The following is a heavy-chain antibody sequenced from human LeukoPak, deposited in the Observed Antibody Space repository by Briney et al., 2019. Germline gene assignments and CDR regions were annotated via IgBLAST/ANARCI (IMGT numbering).Heavy chain of an antibody. CDR3: AREGDYGSGSYYNDY. CDR1: GGSISSGDYY. D-gene: IGHD3-10*01. J-gene: IGHJ4*02. CDR2: IYYSGST. V-gene: IGHV4-30-4*01. Sequence: SQTLSLTCTVSGGSISSGDYYWSWIRQPPGKGLEWIGYIYYSGSTYSNPSLKSRVTISVDTSKNQFSLKLSSVTAADTAVYYCAREGDYGSGSYYNDYWGQGTLVTVSS.